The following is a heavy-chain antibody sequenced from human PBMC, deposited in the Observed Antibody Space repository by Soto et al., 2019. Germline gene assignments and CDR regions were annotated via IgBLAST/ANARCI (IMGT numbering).Heavy chain of an antibody. CDR2: ISGSGTTI. Sequence: QVQLVDSGGDLVKPGGSLRLSCAASGFTFSDYYMTWIRQAPGKGLEWISYISGSGTTIYDADSVKGRFTISRDNAKNSLYLQMNSLRADDTAVYYCARDGACSGGRCYHNFAFDYWGQGTLVTVSS. CDR3: ARDGACSGGRCYHNFAFDY. D-gene: IGHD2-15*01. J-gene: IGHJ4*02. CDR1: GFTFSDYY. V-gene: IGHV3-11*01.